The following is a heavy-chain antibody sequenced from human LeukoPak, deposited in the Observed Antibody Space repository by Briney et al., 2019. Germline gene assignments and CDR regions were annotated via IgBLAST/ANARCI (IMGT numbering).Heavy chain of an antibody. D-gene: IGHD3-10*01. CDR1: GYTFTGYY. J-gene: IGHJ4*02. Sequence: ASVKVSCKASGYTFTGYYMHWVRQAPGQGLEWMGIINPSGGSTSYAQKFQGRVTMTRDMSTSTVYMELSSLRSEDTAVYYCARELGFGERPLYYWGQGTLVTVSS. CDR2: INPSGGST. V-gene: IGHV1-46*01. CDR3: ARELGFGERPLYY.